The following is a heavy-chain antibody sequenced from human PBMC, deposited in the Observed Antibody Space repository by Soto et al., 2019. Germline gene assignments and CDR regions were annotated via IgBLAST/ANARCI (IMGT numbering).Heavy chain of an antibody. V-gene: IGHV4-59*08. D-gene: IGHD7-27*01. CDR2: IYYSGST. CDR3: ARRWGSYFDY. Sequence: QVQLQESGPGLVKPSETLSLTCTVSGGSISSYYWSWIRQSPGKGLECIGYIYYSGSTNYNPSLKSRVTISVDTSKNQFSLKLSSVTAADTAVYYCARRWGSYFDYWGQGTLVTVSS. J-gene: IGHJ4*02. CDR1: GGSISSYY.